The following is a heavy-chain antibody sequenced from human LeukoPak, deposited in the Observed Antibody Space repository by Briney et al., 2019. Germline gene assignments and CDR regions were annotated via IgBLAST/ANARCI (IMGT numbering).Heavy chain of an antibody. J-gene: IGHJ6*02. V-gene: IGHV3-7*01. CDR2: IRQDGNIK. CDR1: EFTLGSYW. Sequence: GGSLGLSCTASEFTLGSYWVSWVRQTPAKGLEWMANIRQDGNIKYYVDSVRGRFSISRDNAKNSLYLQMNSLRDEDTAVYYCARELVDIVATIRYYYGMDVWGQGTTVTVSS. D-gene: IGHD5-12*01. CDR3: ARELVDIVATIRYYYGMDV.